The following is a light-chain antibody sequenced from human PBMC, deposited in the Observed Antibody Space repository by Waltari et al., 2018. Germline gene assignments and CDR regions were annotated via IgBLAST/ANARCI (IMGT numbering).Light chain of an antibody. V-gene: IGKV1-5*03. CDR3: QQYMTNSWT. Sequence: DIQMTQSPSTLSASVGDRATITGRASQSLINWLAWFQQKPGKAPKLLIYKASNLESGVPSRFSGSGSGTEFTLTISSLQPDDFATYYCQQYMTNSWTFGQGTRVEVK. J-gene: IGKJ1*01. CDR2: KAS. CDR1: QSLINW.